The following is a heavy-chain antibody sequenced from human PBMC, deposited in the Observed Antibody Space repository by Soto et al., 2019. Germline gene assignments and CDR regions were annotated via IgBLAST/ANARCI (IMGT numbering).Heavy chain of an antibody. D-gene: IGHD5-12*01. CDR3: ARGRGYSGYDYWYFDF. CDR1: GNSFTSYW. Sequence: GESLKISCKGSGNSFTSYWIAWVRQMPGKGLEWMGIVYPSDSDTRYSPSFQGQVTISADKSISTVYLQWSSLKPSDTAMYYCARGRGYSGYDYWYFDFWGRGTLVTVSS. J-gene: IGHJ2*01. V-gene: IGHV5-51*01. CDR2: VYPSDSDT.